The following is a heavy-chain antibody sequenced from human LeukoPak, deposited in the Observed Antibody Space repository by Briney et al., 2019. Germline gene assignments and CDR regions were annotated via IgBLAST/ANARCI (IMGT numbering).Heavy chain of an antibody. V-gene: IGHV3-11*01. CDR1: GFTFSDHY. Sequence: SGGSLRLSCAASGFTFSDHYMSWFRQAPGKGLEWVSYISSSGSLKYYADSVKGRFTISRDNAKNSLYLQMDSLRAEETAVYYCARNEGSFWGQGTLVTVSS. D-gene: IGHD1-26*01. CDR3: ARNEGSF. CDR2: ISSSGSLK. J-gene: IGHJ4*02.